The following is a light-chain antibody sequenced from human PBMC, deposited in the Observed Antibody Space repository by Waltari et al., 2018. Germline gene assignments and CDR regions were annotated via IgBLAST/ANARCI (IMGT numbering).Light chain of an antibody. CDR2: GAS. V-gene: IGKV3-20*01. CDR3: QQYGSSPRT. J-gene: IGKJ1*01. CDR1: QSVSSSY. Sequence: EIVLTQSPGTLSLSPVERATLSCRASQSVSSSYLAWYQQTPGQAPRLLIYGASSRATGIADRFSGSGSGTDFTLTISRLEPEDFAVYYCQQYGSSPRTFGQGTKVEIK.